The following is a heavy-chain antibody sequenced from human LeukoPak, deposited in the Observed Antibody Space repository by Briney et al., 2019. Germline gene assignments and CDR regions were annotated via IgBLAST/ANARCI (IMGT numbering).Heavy chain of an antibody. V-gene: IGHV4-59*02. J-gene: IGHJ4*02. Sequence: MASEGVSCKCSGSSGSVCSIHWSWIRQPPGQGLVGIGYIYYRENTDYKPYLKSRVTISVDTSKNQYSLKQSSVTAADTAVYYCAKFSMKDWFCDYWGQGTLVTVSS. CDR1: SGSVCSIH. D-gene: IGHD3-9*01. CDR3: AKFSMKDWFCDY. CDR2: IYYRENT.